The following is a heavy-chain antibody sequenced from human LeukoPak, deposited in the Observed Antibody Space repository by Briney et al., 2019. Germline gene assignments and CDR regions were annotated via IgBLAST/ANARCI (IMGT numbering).Heavy chain of an antibody. J-gene: IGHJ4*02. Sequence: GGSLRLSCAASGFTFSSYSMNWVRQAPGKGLEWVSYISSSSSTIYYADSVKGRFTISRDNAKNSLYLQMTSLRAEDTAVYYCAREKTDFWSGYYWDYWGQGTLVTVSS. D-gene: IGHD3-3*01. CDR2: ISSSSSTI. CDR3: AREKTDFWSGYYWDY. V-gene: IGHV3-48*04. CDR1: GFTFSSYS.